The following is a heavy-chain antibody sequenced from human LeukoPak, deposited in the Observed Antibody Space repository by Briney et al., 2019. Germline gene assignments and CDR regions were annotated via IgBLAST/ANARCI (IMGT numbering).Heavy chain of an antibody. J-gene: IGHJ4*02. CDR2: IRYGGSNK. CDR3: AKDPRAYYDFWSGYYREDY. D-gene: IGHD3-3*01. V-gene: IGHV3-30*02. CDR1: GFTFSSYG. Sequence: QPGRSLRLSCAASGFTFSSYGMHWVRQAPGKGLEWVAFIRYGGSNKYYADSVKGRFTISRDNSKNTLYLQMNSLRAEDTAVYYCAKDPRAYYDFWSGYYREDYWGQGTLVTVSS.